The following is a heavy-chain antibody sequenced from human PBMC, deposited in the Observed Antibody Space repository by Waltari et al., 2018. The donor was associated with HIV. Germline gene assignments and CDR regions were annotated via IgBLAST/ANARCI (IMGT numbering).Heavy chain of an antibody. D-gene: IGHD6-19*01. J-gene: IGHJ4*02. CDR1: GTTFVDYA. Sequence: EVQLVESGGVVVQPGGSLRLPCEASGTTFVDYAMTWVRQAPGKGLEWVSLMSWDGGSTYYADSVKGRFTISRDNSKNSLYLQMNSLRAEDTALYYCAKDKGLSGWNYFDYWGQGTLVTVSS. V-gene: IGHV3-43D*03. CDR3: AKDKGLSGWNYFDY. CDR2: MSWDGGST.